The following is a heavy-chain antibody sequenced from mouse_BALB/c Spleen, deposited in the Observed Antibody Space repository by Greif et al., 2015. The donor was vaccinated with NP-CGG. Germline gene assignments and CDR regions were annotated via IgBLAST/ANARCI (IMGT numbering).Heavy chain of an antibody. Sequence: VQLKDSGAELVKPGASVKLSCTASGLNIKDTYMHWVKQRPEQGLEWIGRIDPANGNTKYDPKFQGKATITADTSSNTAYLQLSSLTSEDTAVYYCARARPYYAMDYWGQGTSVTVSS. V-gene: IGHV14-3*02. D-gene: IGHD3-1*01. CDR1: GLNIKDTY. CDR3: ARARPYYAMDY. J-gene: IGHJ4*01. CDR2: IDPANGNT.